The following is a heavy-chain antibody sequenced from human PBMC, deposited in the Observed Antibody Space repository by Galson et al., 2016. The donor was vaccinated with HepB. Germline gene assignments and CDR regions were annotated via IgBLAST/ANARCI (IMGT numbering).Heavy chain of an antibody. V-gene: IGHV1-18*04. D-gene: IGHD2/OR15-2a*01. Sequence: PVKVSCKASGYTFTINGISWVRQAPGEGLEWMGWISAYSGNTIYAQQFQGRVTMAKDTSTSTAYMELRSLRSDDTAVYYCARDREYTFGYGGQGTLVTVSS. CDR1: GYTFTING. J-gene: IGHJ4*02. CDR2: ISAYSGNT. CDR3: ARDREYTFGY.